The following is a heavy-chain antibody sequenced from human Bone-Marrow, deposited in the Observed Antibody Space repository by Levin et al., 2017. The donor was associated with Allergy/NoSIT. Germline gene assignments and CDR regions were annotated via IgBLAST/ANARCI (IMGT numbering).Heavy chain of an antibody. V-gene: IGHV3-23*01. CDR2: ISESGDIT. D-gene: IGHD2-15*01. J-gene: IGHJ4*02. CDR3: AKQYVVGG. Sequence: GESLKISCAASGFRFSDYAMNLVRQAPGKGLEWVSSISESGDITDYADSVKGRFAISRDNSRNTLFLQMNSLRPDDTAVYYCAKQYVVGGWGQGTLVTVSS. CDR1: GFRFSDYA.